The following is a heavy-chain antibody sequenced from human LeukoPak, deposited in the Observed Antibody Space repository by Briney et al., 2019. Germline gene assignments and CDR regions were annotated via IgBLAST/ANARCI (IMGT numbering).Heavy chain of an antibody. CDR1: GFTFSSYS. V-gene: IGHV3-21*01. J-gene: IGHJ3*02. Sequence: GGSLRLSCAASGFTFSSYSMNWVRQAPGKGLEWVSSISSSSSYIYYADSVKGRFTISRDNAKNSLYLQMNSLRAEDTAVYYCARDSRYSGSVHHAFDIWGQGTMVTVSS. CDR3: ARDSRYSGSVHHAFDI. D-gene: IGHD1-26*01. CDR2: ISSSSSYI.